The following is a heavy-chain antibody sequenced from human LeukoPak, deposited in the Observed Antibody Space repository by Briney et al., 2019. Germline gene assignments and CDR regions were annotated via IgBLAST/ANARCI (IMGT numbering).Heavy chain of an antibody. V-gene: IGHV3-30*02. Sequence: GGSLRLSCAASGFTFSSYAMHWVRQAPGKGLEWVAFIRYDGNNKNYADSAKGRFTISRDNSKGTLYLQMNSMRAEDTAVYYCAKGDDYGANTRLPKYNWFDPWGQGTLVTVSS. CDR2: IRYDGNNK. D-gene: IGHD4-23*01. CDR1: GFTFSSYA. J-gene: IGHJ5*02. CDR3: AKGDDYGANTRLPKYNWFDP.